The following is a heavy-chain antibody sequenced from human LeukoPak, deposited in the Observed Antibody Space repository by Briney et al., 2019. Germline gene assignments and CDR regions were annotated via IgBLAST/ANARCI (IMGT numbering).Heavy chain of an antibody. J-gene: IGHJ5*02. V-gene: IGHV3-74*01. D-gene: IGHD3-22*01. Sequence: GGSLRLSCAASGFILSREWMHWVRQAPGKGLVWVSRLYSDGGRTNYADSVDGRFTISSDNAKNTLYLDLSSLRAEDMAVYYCARDAQTYYYDSSGYPNWFDPWGQGTLVTVSS. CDR2: LYSDGGRT. CDR1: GFILSREW. CDR3: ARDAQTYYYDSSGYPNWFDP.